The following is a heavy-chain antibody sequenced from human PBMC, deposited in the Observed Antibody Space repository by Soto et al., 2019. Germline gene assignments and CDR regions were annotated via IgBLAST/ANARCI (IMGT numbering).Heavy chain of an antibody. CDR1: GFTFSNAW. J-gene: IGHJ6*02. CDR3: VVARYYYYGMDV. V-gene: IGHV3-15*07. CDR2: IKSKTDGGTT. Sequence: GGSLRLSCAASGFTFSNAWMNWVRQAPGKGLEWVGRIKSKTDGGTTDYAAPVKGRFTISRDDSKNTLYLQMNSLKTEDTAVYYCVVARYYYYGMDVWGQGNTVTVSS. D-gene: IGHD2-15*01.